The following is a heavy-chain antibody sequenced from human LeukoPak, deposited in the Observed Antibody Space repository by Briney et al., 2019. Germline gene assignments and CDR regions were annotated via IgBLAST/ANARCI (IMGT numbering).Heavy chain of an antibody. CDR3: TRVAAAPRPANFDY. CDR1: GFPLRNYA. V-gene: IGHV3-49*04. D-gene: IGHD6-13*01. J-gene: IGHJ4*02. Sequence: PGGSLRLSCAASGFPLRNYAMTWVRQAPGKGLEWVGFIRSKAYGGTTEYAASVKGRFTISRDDSKSIAYLQMNSLKTEDTAVYYCTRVAAAPRPANFDYWGQGTLVTVSS. CDR2: IRSKAYGGTT.